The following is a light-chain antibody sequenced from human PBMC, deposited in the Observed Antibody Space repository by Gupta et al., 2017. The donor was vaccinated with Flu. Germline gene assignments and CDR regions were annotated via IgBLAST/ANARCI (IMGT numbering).Light chain of an antibody. J-gene: IGKJ1*01. V-gene: IGKV3-15*01. CDR3: QQDNNLRT. CDR2: GAS. CDR1: QSVSSN. Sequence: EIVMTQSPATLSVSPGERATLSCRASQSVSSNLAWYQQKPGQAPRLIIYGASTRATGITDRFSGRGEGKEFTLTSSSRQYEDCAVYYGQQDNNLRTFGQGTKVEIK.